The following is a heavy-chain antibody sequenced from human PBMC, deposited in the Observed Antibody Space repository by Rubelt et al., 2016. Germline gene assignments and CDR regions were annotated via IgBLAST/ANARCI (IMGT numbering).Heavy chain of an antibody. CDR1: GFTFSDYW. Sequence: EVQLAESGGDLVQPGGSLRLSCAASGFTFSDYWMHWVRHIPGKGLVWVSRINSDGSSTSYADSVKGRFTISRDNSKNTLYVQMNSLRAEDTAIEYWAMLTNYNWNYVGYWGQGTLVTVSS. J-gene: IGHJ4*02. CDR2: INSDGSST. CDR3: AMLTNYNWNYVGY. D-gene: IGHD1-20*01. V-gene: IGHV3-74*02.